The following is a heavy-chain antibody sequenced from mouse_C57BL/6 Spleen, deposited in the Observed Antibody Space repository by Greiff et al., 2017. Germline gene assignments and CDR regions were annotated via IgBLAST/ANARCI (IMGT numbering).Heavy chain of an antibody. Sequence: VQLKESGPELVKPGASVKMSCKASGYTFTDYNMHWVKQSHGKSLEWIGYINPNNGGTSYNQKFKGKATLTVNKSSSTAYMELRSLTSEDSAVYYCVLYGSSHAWFAYWGQGTLVTVSA. V-gene: IGHV1-22*01. CDR1: GYTFTDYN. J-gene: IGHJ3*01. D-gene: IGHD1-1*01. CDR2: INPNNGGT. CDR3: VLYGSSHAWFAY.